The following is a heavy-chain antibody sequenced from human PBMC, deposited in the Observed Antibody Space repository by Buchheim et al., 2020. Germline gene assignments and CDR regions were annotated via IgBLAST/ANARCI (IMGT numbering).Heavy chain of an antibody. J-gene: IGHJ5*02. D-gene: IGHD6-6*01. Sequence: EVQLVESGGGLVQPGGSLRLSCAASGFTFSSYSMNWVRQAPGKGLEWVSYISSSSSTIYYADSVKGRFTISRDNAKNSLYLQMNSLRAEDTAVYYCARRLPQLAARPRWFDPWGQGTL. CDR1: GFTFSSYS. CDR2: ISSSSSTI. V-gene: IGHV3-48*01. CDR3: ARRLPQLAARPRWFDP.